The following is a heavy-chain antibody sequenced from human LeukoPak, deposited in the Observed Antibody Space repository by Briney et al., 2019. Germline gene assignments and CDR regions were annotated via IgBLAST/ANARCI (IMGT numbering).Heavy chain of an antibody. J-gene: IGHJ4*02. CDR1: GGSISSADHY. CDR2: IYYSGNA. Sequence: SQTLSLTCTVSGGSISSADHYWSWIRQLPGKGLEWIGYIYYSGNAYYNPSLKSRVTISVDTSKNQFSLKVRSVTAADTAVYYCAREYYYDSSGYYYAPQYFDYWGQGTLVTVSS. V-gene: IGHV4-30-4*08. D-gene: IGHD3-22*01. CDR3: AREYYYDSSGYYYAPQYFDY.